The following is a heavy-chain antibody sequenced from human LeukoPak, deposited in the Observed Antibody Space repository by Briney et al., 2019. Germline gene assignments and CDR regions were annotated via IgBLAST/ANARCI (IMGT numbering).Heavy chain of an antibody. CDR2: IYTSGST. Sequence: SETLSLTCTVSGGSISSYYWSWIRQPPGKGLEWIGYIYTSGSTSYNPSLKSRVTISVDTSKNQFSLKLSSVTAADTAVYYCARLVVPAANFDYWGQGTLVTVSS. J-gene: IGHJ4*02. V-gene: IGHV4-4*09. CDR3: ARLVVPAANFDY. CDR1: GGSISSYY. D-gene: IGHD2-2*01.